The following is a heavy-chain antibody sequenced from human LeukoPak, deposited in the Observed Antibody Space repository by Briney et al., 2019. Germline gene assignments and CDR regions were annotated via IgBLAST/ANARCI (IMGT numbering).Heavy chain of an antibody. CDR2: INHSGNT. CDR1: GGSFSGYY. Sequence: SETLSLTCAVYGGSFSGYYWSWIRQPPGKGLEWIGEINHSGNTNYIPSLKSRVTISVDTSKNQFSLNLTSVTAADTAAYYCAREPPSLRYFAWSPTYGMDVWGKGTTVTVSS. CDR3: AREPPSLRYFAWSPTYGMDV. D-gene: IGHD3-9*01. J-gene: IGHJ6*04. V-gene: IGHV4-34*01.